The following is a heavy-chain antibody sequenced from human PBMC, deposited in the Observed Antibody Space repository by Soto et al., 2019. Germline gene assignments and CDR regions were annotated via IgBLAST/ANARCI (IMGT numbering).Heavy chain of an antibody. CDR2: ISSSSYT. D-gene: IGHD2-8*01. J-gene: IGHJ4*02. CDR3: ARSPKMVLLVY. V-gene: IGHV3-11*06. CDR1: GFTFSDYY. Sequence: GGSLRLSCAASGFTFSDYYMSWIRQAPGKGLGWVSYISSSSYTNYADSVKGRFTISRDNAKNSLYLQMNSLRAEDTAVYYCARSPKMVLLVYWGQGTLVTVSS.